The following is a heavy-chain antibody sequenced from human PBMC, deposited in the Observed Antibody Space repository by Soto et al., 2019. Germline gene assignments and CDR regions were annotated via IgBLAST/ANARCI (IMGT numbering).Heavy chain of an antibody. CDR1: GGSVNNYY. V-gene: IGHV4-59*08. Sequence: SETLSLTCTVSGGSVNNYYWSWIRQPPGKGLEWIGYIYYSGNTNYNPSLTSRITLSVDTSKNQLSLKLTSVSAADTAVYYCARQPPDTAAFDIWGQGTMVTVSS. J-gene: IGHJ3*02. D-gene: IGHD5-18*01. CDR3: ARQPPDTAAFDI. CDR2: IYYSGNT.